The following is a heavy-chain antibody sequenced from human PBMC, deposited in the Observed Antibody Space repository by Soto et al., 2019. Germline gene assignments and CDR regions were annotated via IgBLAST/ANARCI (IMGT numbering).Heavy chain of an antibody. V-gene: IGHV4-34*01. CDR3: ARVGYGGVVVPAAPFDY. J-gene: IGHJ4*02. Sequence: PSETLSLTCAVYGGSFSGYYWSWIRQPPGKGLEWIGEINHSGSTNYNPSLKSRVTISVDTSKNQFSLKLSSVTAADTAVYYCARVGYGGVVVPAAPFDYWGQGTLVTVSS. CDR1: GGSFSGYY. D-gene: IGHD2-2*01. CDR2: INHSGST.